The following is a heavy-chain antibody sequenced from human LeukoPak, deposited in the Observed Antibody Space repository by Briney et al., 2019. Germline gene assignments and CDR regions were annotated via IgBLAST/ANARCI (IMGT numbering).Heavy chain of an antibody. J-gene: IGHJ4*02. Sequence: SETLSLTCTVSGDSISNNYWSWIRQPAGKGLEWISRIHFNGSTDYNPSLKSRVTTSIDTPRNQFSLKLSSVTAADTAVFYCARDRGGSSWYNYYDAWGQGILVTVSS. D-gene: IGHD6-13*01. V-gene: IGHV4-4*07. CDR2: IHFNGST. CDR3: ARDRGGSSWYNYYDA. CDR1: GDSISNNY.